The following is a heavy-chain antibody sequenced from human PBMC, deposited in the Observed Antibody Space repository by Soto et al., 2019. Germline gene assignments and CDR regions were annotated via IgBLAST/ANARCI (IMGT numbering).Heavy chain of an antibody. J-gene: IGHJ4*02. D-gene: IGHD7-27*01. Sequence: VQLVQSGAEVRKPGSSVKVSCKASGGTFSSFHVTWVRQAPGQGLEWMGRIIPILGIANYAQRFQGRVTITADKSTNTAYMELNSLRSDDTAMYDCARGPNSLGDDWGQGTLITVSS. V-gene: IGHV1-69*02. CDR1: GGTFSSFH. CDR2: IIPILGIA. CDR3: ARGPNSLGDD.